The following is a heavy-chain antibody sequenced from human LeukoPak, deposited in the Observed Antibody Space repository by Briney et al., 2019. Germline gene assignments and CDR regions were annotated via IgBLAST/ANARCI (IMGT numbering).Heavy chain of an antibody. Sequence: PSETLSLTCSVSGDSILSNYWSWIRQPARKGQEWIGHIYGSGNTNYNPSLKSRVTMSVDNSKNQFSLKLSSVTATDTAVYYCARRSGSGYYYYWGQGTLVTVSS. CDR1: GDSILSNY. CDR3: ARRSGSGYYYY. D-gene: IGHD3-22*01. V-gene: IGHV4-4*07. CDR2: IYGSGNT. J-gene: IGHJ4*02.